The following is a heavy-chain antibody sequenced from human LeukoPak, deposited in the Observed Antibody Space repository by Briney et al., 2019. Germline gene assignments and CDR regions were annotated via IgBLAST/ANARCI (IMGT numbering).Heavy chain of an antibody. CDR1: GFTFSNAW. Sequence: GGSLRLSCAASGFTFSNAWMTWVRQAPGKGLDWVGRIKSKTDGGTTDYAAPVGGRFTISRDDSKNTVYLKMNSLKTEDPAVYYCITDRNYYDRSGYYYIDLWGQGTLVTVSS. J-gene: IGHJ4*02. D-gene: IGHD3-22*01. CDR3: ITDRNYYDRSGYYYIDL. V-gene: IGHV3-15*01. CDR2: IKSKTDGGTT.